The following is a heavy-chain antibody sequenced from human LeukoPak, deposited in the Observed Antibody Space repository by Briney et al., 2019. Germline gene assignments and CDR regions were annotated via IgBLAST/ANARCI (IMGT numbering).Heavy chain of an antibody. J-gene: IGHJ3*02. CDR2: IYYSGST. V-gene: IGHV4-31*03. CDR1: GGSISSGVYY. CDR3: ARGVKGLRGAFDI. Sequence: SESLSLTCTVSGGSISSGVYYWSWIRQHPGKGLEWIGYIYYSGSTYSNPSLRSRLTMSVDISKNQFSLKLSSVTAADTAVYYCARGVKGLRGAFDIWGQGTMVTVSS. D-gene: IGHD3-10*01.